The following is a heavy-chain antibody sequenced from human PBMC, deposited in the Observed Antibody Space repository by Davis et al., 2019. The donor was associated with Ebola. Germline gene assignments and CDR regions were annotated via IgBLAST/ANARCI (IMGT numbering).Heavy chain of an antibody. CDR3: ARLEITMGQGVLIDATYFDY. D-gene: IGHD3-10*01. Sequence: MPGGSLRLSCTVSGGSLSSSTYYWGWIRQPPGKGLEWIGSIYSTGTTFYNPSFKSRVTISVDTSKNQFSLNLGSVTAADTAVYYCARLEITMGQGVLIDATYFDYWGRGSLVTVSS. V-gene: IGHV4-39*01. J-gene: IGHJ4*02. CDR1: GGSLSSSTYY. CDR2: IYSTGTT.